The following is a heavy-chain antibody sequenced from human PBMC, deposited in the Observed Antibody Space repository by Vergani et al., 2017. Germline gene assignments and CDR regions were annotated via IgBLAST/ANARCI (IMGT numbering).Heavy chain of an antibody. V-gene: IGHV3-20*04. D-gene: IGHD2-21*02. CDR3: ARVNPEEGKVVVVTAHDY. CDR1: GFTFDDYG. Sequence: EVQLVESGGGVVRPGGSLRLSCAASGFTFDDYGMSWVRQAPGKGLEWVSGINWNGGSTGYADSVKGRFTISRDNAKNSLYLQMNSLRAEDKALYYCARVNPEEGKVVVVTAHDYWGQGTLVTVSS. CDR2: INWNGGST. J-gene: IGHJ4*02.